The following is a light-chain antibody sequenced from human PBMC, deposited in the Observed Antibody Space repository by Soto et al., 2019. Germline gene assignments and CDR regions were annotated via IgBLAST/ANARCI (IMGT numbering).Light chain of an antibody. CDR3: QKDNSGPLT. CDR1: QSVSSSY. CDR2: GAS. V-gene: IGKV3-20*01. J-gene: IGKJ4*01. Sequence: EIVLTQSPGTLSLSPGERATLSCRASQSVSSSYLAWYQQKPGQAPRLLIYGASSRATGIPDRFSGSGSGTDFTLTISSLQPEDVAIYYCQKDNSGPLTFGGGTKVDIK.